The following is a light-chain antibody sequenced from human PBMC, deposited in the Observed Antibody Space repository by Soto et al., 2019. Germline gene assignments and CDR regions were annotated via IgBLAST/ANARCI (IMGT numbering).Light chain of an antibody. J-gene: IGKJ1*01. Sequence: DIVLRLSPRQLSLSPCERATLSCRASQSVSNNYLAWYQQKPGQAPRLRIYGASTRATGIPARFSGSGSGTEFTLTISSLQSEDFGVYYCHQYNNLWTFGQGTKVGI. CDR2: GAS. CDR3: HQYNNLWT. V-gene: IGKV3-15*01. CDR1: QSVSNN.